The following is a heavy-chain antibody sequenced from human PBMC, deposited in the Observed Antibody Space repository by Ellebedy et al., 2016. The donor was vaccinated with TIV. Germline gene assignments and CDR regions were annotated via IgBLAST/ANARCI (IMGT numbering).Heavy chain of an antibody. Sequence: GESLKISCTASGFTFSDYSMNWVRQAPGKGLEWVSYIRGRSETIYYADSVKGRFTISRDNAKNTLYLQMNSLRDEDTAVYYCARIISSGAYWGQGTLVTVSS. CDR3: ARIISSGAY. V-gene: IGHV3-48*02. D-gene: IGHD6-19*01. CDR2: IRGRSETI. J-gene: IGHJ4*02. CDR1: GFTFSDYS.